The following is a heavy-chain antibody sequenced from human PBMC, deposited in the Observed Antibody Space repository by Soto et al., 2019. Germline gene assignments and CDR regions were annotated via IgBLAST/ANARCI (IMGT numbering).Heavy chain of an antibody. CDR3: AREVSPNSRGWYTVQVRWFDP. V-gene: IGHV4-31*03. Sequence: QVQLQESGPGLVKPSQTLSLTCTVSGGSINSGDYYWSWVRQVPGKGLEWIGFISYSGNTHYNPSLESRVTISKDTSKNQSSLRLNSMTAADSAVYYCAREVSPNSRGWYTVQVRWFDPWGQGTLLTVSS. D-gene: IGHD6-19*01. CDR2: ISYSGNT. CDR1: GGSINSGDYY. J-gene: IGHJ5*02.